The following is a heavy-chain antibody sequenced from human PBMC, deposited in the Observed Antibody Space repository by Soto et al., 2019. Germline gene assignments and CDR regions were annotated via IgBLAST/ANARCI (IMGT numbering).Heavy chain of an antibody. CDR1: GFPFILNP. Sequence: LILSFAAAGFPFILNPMHCLHQAPGKGLEWVAFIPYDGSYEYYADSVKGRFTISRDNSKNTLYLQMNSLSPEDTAVYYCASTRRDGYTNYYYYYGMDVWGHGT. CDR2: IPYDGSYE. CDR3: ASTRRDGYTNYYYYYGMDV. J-gene: IGHJ6*02. D-gene: IGHD5-12*01. V-gene: IGHV3-30-3*01.